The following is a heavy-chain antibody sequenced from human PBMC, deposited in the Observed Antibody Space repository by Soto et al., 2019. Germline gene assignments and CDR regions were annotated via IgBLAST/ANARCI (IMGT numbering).Heavy chain of an antibody. Sequence: SETLSLTCTVSGGSISSGDYYWSWIRQPPGKGLEWIGYIYYSGSTYYNPSLKSRVTISVDTSKNQFSLKLSSVTAADTAVYYCDREQYSRSWPAAAIRHPWFAYWGQGTIVTVS. CDR1: GGSISSGDYY. J-gene: IGHJ4*02. CDR3: DREQYSRSWPAAAIRHPWFAY. V-gene: IGHV4-30-4*01. CDR2: IYYSGST. D-gene: IGHD6-6*01.